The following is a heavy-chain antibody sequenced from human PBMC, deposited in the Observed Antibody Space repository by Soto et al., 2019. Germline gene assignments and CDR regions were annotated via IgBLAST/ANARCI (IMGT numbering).Heavy chain of an antibody. CDR3: AKDGSSSWYILWYFDL. CDR2: ISYDGSNK. J-gene: IGHJ2*01. V-gene: IGHV3-30*18. D-gene: IGHD6-13*01. CDR1: GFTFSSYG. Sequence: VQLVESGGGVVQPGRSLRLSCAASGFTFSSYGMHWVRQAPGKGLEWVAVISYDGSNKYYADSVKGRFTISRDNSKNTLYLQMNSLRAEDTAVYYCAKDGSSSWYILWYFDLWGRGTLVTVSS.